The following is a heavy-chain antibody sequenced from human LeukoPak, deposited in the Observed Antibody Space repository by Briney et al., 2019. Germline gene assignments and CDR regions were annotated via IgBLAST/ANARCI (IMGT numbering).Heavy chain of an antibody. Sequence: GGSLRLSYAASGFTVSSNYMSWVRQAPGKGLEWVSVIYSGGSTYYADSVKGRFTISRDNSKNTLYLQMNSLRAEDTAVYYCARDMLSYGAFDIWGQGTMVTVSS. D-gene: IGHD3-10*02. J-gene: IGHJ3*02. CDR3: ARDMLSYGAFDI. CDR2: IYSGGST. CDR1: GFTVSSNY. V-gene: IGHV3-66*01.